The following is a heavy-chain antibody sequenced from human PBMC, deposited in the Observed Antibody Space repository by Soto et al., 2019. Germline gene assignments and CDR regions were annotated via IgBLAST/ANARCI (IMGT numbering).Heavy chain of an antibody. CDR3: ASRDPGTSVDY. CDR2: IYRTGST. CDR1: GGSFTSNNW. D-gene: IGHD1-7*01. V-gene: IGHV4-4*02. J-gene: IGHJ4*02. Sequence: SETLSLTCAVSGGSFTSNNWWTWVRQPPGQGLEWIGEIYRTGSTNYNPSLKSRVAISLDKSENQFSLKVTSLTAADTAVYYCASRDPGTSVDYWGQGTLVTVSS.